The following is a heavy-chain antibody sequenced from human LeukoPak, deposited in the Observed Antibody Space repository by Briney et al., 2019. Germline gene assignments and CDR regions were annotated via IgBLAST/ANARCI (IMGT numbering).Heavy chain of an antibody. CDR1: GFTFSDYY. Sequence: PGGSLRLSCAASGFTFSDYYMSWIRQAPGKGLEWVSYISSSGSTIYYADSVKGRFTISRDNAKNSLYLQMNSLRAEDTAVYYCAREGVVVVAATQLGYYYYMDVRGKGTTVTVSS. CDR2: ISSSGSTI. V-gene: IGHV3-11*04. D-gene: IGHD2-15*01. CDR3: AREGVVVVAATQLGYYYYMDV. J-gene: IGHJ6*03.